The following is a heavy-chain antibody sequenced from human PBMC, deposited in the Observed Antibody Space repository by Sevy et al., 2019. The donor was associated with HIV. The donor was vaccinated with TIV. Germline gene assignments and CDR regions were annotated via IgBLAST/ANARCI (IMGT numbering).Heavy chain of an antibody. D-gene: IGHD3-10*01. CDR3: ARDSSNYYDSGSHYKTNVAGNAWFDP. CDR2: VHHGGST. V-gene: IGHV4-38-2*02. J-gene: IGHJ5*02. Sequence: SETLSLTCTVSGYSINRNTYWGWIRQPPGKGLEWLGSVHHGGSTYYNPSLKSRVTISTDTSKNQFSLKLNSVTAADAAVYFCARDSSNYYDSGSHYKTNVAGNAWFDPWGQGTLVTVSS. CDR1: GYSINRNTY.